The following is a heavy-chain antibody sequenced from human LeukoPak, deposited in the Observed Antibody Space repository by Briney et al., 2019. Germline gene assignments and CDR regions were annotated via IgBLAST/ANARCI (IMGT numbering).Heavy chain of an antibody. Sequence: ASVKVSCKASGYTFTSYGISWVRQAPGQGLEWMGWISAYNGNTNYAQKLQGRVTMTTDTSTSTAYMELRSLRSDDTAVYCCARIMITFGGVIVIREVDYWGQGTLVTVSS. CDR3: ARIMITFGGVIVIREVDY. CDR2: ISAYNGNT. J-gene: IGHJ4*02. V-gene: IGHV1-18*01. CDR1: GYTFTSYG. D-gene: IGHD3-16*02.